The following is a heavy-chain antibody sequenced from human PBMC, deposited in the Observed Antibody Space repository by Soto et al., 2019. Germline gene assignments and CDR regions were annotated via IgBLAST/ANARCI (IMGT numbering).Heavy chain of an antibody. D-gene: IGHD3-22*01. CDR2: ISNDGTNQ. Sequence: QMQLVESGGGVVQPVRSLRLSCAASGFTLSGFAMHWVRQAPGQALEWVAVISNDGTNQYYSESVKGRFTISRDNSKNTLYLQMNNLRAEDTAVYYCAKAYYYDSSGYYDNYYAMDVWGQGTTVTVSS. CDR1: GFTLSGFA. J-gene: IGHJ6*02. CDR3: AKAYYYDSSGYYDNYYAMDV. V-gene: IGHV3-30*18.